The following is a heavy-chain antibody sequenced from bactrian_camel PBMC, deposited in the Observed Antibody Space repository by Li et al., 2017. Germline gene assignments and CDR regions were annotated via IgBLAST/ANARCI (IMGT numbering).Heavy chain of an antibody. V-gene: IGHV3S40*01. J-gene: IGHJ4*01. Sequence: VQLVESGGGLVQPGGSLRLSCAASGFTFSTYGMRWVRQAPGKGLEWVSDINSSGRNTNYADSVKGRFIISRDNAKNTLYLQLNSLKTEDMAKYYCTKESEWVGYHEFAVHWGQGTQVTVS. CDR2: INSSGRNT. CDR1: GFTFSTYG. D-gene: IGHD5*01. CDR3: TKESEWVGYHEFAVH.